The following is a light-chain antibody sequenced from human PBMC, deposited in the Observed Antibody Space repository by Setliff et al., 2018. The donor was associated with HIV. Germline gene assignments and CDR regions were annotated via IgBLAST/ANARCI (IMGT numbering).Light chain of an antibody. CDR3: CSYADNFNYV. Sequence: QSVLTQPPSVSGAPGERVTISCTGSSSDVGGYNYVSWYQQHPGKAPKVMIYDVSKRPSGVPDRFSGSKSDNTASLTISGLQAEDEADYYCCSYADNFNYVFGGGTKVTVL. CDR1: SSDVGGYNY. J-gene: IGLJ1*01. CDR2: DVS. V-gene: IGLV2-11*01.